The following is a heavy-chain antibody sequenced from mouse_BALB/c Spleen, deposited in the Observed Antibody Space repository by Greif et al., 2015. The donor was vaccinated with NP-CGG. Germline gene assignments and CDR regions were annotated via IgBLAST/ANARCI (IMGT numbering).Heavy chain of an antibody. V-gene: IGHV1-9*01. J-gene: IGHJ2*01. CDR1: GYTFSSYW. Sequence: VKLVESGAELMKPGASVKISCKATGYTFSSYWIEWVKQRPGHGLEWIGEILPGSGSTNYNEKFKGKATFTADTSSNTAYMQRSSRTSEDSAVYYCAREGGFDYWGQGATLTVSS. CDR3: AREGGFDY. CDR2: ILPGSGST.